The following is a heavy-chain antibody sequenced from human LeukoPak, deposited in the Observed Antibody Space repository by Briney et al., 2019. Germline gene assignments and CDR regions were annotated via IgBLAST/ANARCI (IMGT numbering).Heavy chain of an antibody. Sequence: SETLSLTCSVSGGSLSSYFWSWIRQPPGKGLEWVGYIHSSGSTDYKPSLKSRVTISVDTSKNQFSLRLSSVTAADTAVYYCASEDCGGDCSIDYWGQGTLVTVSS. CDR2: IHSSGST. D-gene: IGHD2-21*02. CDR1: GGSLSSYF. J-gene: IGHJ4*02. CDR3: ASEDCGGDCSIDY. V-gene: IGHV4-59*08.